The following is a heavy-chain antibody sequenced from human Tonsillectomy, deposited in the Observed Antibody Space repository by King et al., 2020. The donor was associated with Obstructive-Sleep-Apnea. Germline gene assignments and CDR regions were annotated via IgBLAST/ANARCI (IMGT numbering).Heavy chain of an antibody. CDR1: GGSISNYY. D-gene: IGHD4-17*01. Sequence: QLQESGPGLVKPSETLSLTCTVSGGSISNYYWSWIRQPPGTGLEWIGYMYYIGNTNFNPSLKSRVTISADTSKIQFSLRLSSVTAADTAVYYCARHRGVEDYGDYGDYFDYWGQGTLVTVSS. CDR2: MYYIGNT. CDR3: ARHRGVEDYGDYGDYFDY. J-gene: IGHJ4*02. V-gene: IGHV4-59*08.